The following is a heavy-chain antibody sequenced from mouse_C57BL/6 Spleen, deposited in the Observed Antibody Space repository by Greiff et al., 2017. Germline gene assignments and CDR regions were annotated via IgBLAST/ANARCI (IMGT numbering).Heavy chain of an antibody. J-gene: IGHJ3*01. CDR1: GYTFTDYE. V-gene: IGHV1-15*01. D-gene: IGHD1-1*02. CDR2: IDPETCGT. Sequence: QVQLQQSGAELVRPGASVTLSCKASGYTFTDYEMHWVKQTPVHGLEWIGAIDPETCGTAYNQKFKGQAILTADNSSSTAYMELRRLTSEDSAVYCCTRGGSSWFAYWGQGTLVTVSA. CDR3: TRGGSSWFAY.